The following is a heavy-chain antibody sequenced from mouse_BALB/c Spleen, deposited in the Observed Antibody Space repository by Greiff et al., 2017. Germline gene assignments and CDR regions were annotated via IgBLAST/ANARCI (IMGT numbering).Heavy chain of an antibody. CDR1: GFAFSSYD. CDR2: ISSGGGST. CDR3: TRAGVYGNYVDY. Sequence: DVMLVESGGGLVKPGGSLKLSCAASGFAFSSYDMSWVRQTPEKRLEWVAYISSGGGSTYYPDTVKGRFTISRDNAKNTLYLQMSSLKSEDTAMYYCTRAGVYGNYVDYWGQGTTLTVSS. V-gene: IGHV5-12-1*01. D-gene: IGHD2-1*01. J-gene: IGHJ2*01.